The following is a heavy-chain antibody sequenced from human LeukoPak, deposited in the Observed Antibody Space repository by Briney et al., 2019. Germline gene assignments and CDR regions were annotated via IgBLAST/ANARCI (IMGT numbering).Heavy chain of an antibody. CDR3: ARMGILTGYYTLGGAFDI. J-gene: IGHJ3*02. Sequence: GGSLRLSCAASGFTFSSYSMNWVRQAPGKGLEWVSSISSSSSYIYYADSVKGRFTISRDNAKNSLYLQMNSLRAEDMAVYYCARMGILTGYYTLGGAFDIWGQGTMVTVSS. CDR2: ISSSSSYI. D-gene: IGHD3-9*01. V-gene: IGHV3-21*01. CDR1: GFTFSSYS.